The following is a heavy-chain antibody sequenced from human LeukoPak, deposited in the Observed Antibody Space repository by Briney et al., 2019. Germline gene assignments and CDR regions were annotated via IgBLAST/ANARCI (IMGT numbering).Heavy chain of an antibody. CDR2: IVVGSGNT. J-gene: IGHJ3*02. D-gene: IGHD6-19*01. Sequence: SVKVSCKASGFTFTSSAVQWVRQARGQRLEWIGWIVVGSGNTSYAQKFQGRVTMTRDTSTSTVYMELSSLRSEDTAVYYCARDQNSSGPNPADAFDIWGQGTMVTVSS. CDR1: GFTFTSSA. CDR3: ARDQNSSGPNPADAFDI. V-gene: IGHV1-58*01.